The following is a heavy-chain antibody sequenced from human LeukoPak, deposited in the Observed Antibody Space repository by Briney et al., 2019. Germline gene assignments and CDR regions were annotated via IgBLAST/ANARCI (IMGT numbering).Heavy chain of an antibody. CDR3: AREYPKGGSYRFDP. CDR1: GGSISSYY. V-gene: IGHV4-34*01. Sequence: PSETLSLTCTVSGGSISSYYWSWIRQPPGKGLEWIGEINHSGSTNYNPSLKSRVTISVDTSKNYFSPKLSSVTAADTAVYYCAREYPKGGSYRFDPWGQGTLVTVSS. D-gene: IGHD1-26*01. CDR2: INHSGST. J-gene: IGHJ5*02.